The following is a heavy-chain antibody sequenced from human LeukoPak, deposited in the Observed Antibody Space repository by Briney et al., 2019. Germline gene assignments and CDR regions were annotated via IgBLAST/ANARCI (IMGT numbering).Heavy chain of an antibody. V-gene: IGHV3-30-3*01. Sequence: SGGSLRLSCAASGFTFSSYAMHWVRQAPGKGLEWVAVMSFDGTHIYYADSVKGRFTISRDNSKNTLNLQMNSLRAEDTAVYYCARDRIVPPYYYYYGMDVWGQGTTVTVSS. J-gene: IGHJ6*02. CDR1: GFTFSSYA. D-gene: IGHD1-26*01. CDR3: ARDRIVPPYYYYYGMDV. CDR2: MSFDGTHI.